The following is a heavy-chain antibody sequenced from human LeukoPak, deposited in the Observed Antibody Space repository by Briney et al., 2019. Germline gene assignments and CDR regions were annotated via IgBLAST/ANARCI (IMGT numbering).Heavy chain of an antibody. Sequence: GGSLRLSCAASGFTFSSYWMSWVRQAPGKGLEWVANIKQDGSEKYYVDSVKGRFTISRDNAKNSLYLQMNSLRAEDTAVYYCAKVPGITGTMFPAYYFDYWGQGTLVTVSS. D-gene: IGHD1-7*01. J-gene: IGHJ4*02. V-gene: IGHV3-7*03. CDR2: IKQDGSEK. CDR3: AKVPGITGTMFPAYYFDY. CDR1: GFTFSSYW.